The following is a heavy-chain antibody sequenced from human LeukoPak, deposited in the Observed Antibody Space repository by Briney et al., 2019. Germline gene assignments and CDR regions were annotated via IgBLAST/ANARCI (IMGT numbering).Heavy chain of an antibody. CDR1: GFTFSSYS. J-gene: IGHJ2*01. D-gene: IGHD3-10*01. Sequence: GGSLRLSCAASGFTFSSYSMNWVRQAPGKGLEWVSYISSSSTIYYADSVKGRFTISRDNAKNSLYLQMNSLRAEDTAVYYCARDGTAYYYGSGRYFGWYFDLWGRGTLVTVSS. CDR3: ARDGTAYYYGSGRYFGWYFDL. CDR2: ISSSSTI. V-gene: IGHV3-48*01.